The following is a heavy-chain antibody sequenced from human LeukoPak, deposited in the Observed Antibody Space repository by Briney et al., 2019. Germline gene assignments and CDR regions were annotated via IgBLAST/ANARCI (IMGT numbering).Heavy chain of an antibody. Sequence: KPSETLSLTCTVSGGSISSYYWSWIRQPPGKGLEWIGYIYYSGSTNYNPSLKSRVTISVDTSKNQFSLKLSSVTAADTAVYYCARVLMVRGVYYYYMDVWGKGTTVTVSS. CDR1: GGSISSYY. V-gene: IGHV4-59*01. CDR2: IYYSGST. J-gene: IGHJ6*03. D-gene: IGHD3-10*01. CDR3: ARVLMVRGVYYYYMDV.